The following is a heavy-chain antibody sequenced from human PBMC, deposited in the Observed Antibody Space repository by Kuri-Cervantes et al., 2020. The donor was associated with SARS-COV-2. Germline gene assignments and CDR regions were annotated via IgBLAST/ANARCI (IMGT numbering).Heavy chain of an antibody. CDR3: ASHKLGEGRFDP. Sequence: ASVKVSCKASGYTFTSYYMHWVRQAPGQGLEWMGWINPNSGGTNYAQKFQGRVAMTRDTSISTAYMELSRLRSEDTAVYYCASHKLGEGRFDPWGQGTLVTVSS. V-gene: IGHV1-2*02. J-gene: IGHJ5*02. CDR1: GYTFTSYY. CDR2: INPNSGGT. D-gene: IGHD3-10*01.